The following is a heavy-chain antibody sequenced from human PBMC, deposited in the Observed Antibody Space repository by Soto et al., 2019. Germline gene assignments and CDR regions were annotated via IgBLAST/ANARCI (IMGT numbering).Heavy chain of an antibody. Sequence: AETLSLTCTVSGGSISSYYWSWVRQAPGKGLEWIGYIYYSGSTNYNPSLKSRVTISVDTSKNQFSLKLSSVTAADTAVYYCARTHGSGSYYPYYFDYWGQGTLVTVSS. V-gene: IGHV4-59*01. J-gene: IGHJ4*02. D-gene: IGHD3-10*01. CDR2: IYYSGST. CDR1: GGSISSYY. CDR3: ARTHGSGSYYPYYFDY.